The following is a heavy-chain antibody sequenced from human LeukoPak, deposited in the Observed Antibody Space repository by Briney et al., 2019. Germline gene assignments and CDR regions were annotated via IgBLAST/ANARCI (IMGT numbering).Heavy chain of an antibody. CDR2: IKQDGSET. V-gene: IGHV3-7*01. CDR3: ARGPTILRFLEWLTGYFDY. J-gene: IGHJ4*02. Sequence: PGGSLRLSCTASGFTFSTYWMSWVRQAPGKGPEWVANIKQDGSETHYMDSVKGRFTIFRDNAKNSLSMQMNSLRAEDTAVYYCARGPTILRFLEWLTGYFDYWGQGTLVTVSS. CDR1: GFTFSTYW. D-gene: IGHD3-3*01.